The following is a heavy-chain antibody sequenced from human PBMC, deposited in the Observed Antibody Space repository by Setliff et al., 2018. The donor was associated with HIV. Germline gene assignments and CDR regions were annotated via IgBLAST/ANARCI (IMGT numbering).Heavy chain of an antibody. CDR2: IHYSGAT. D-gene: IGHD3-16*01. CDR1: GGSISSHY. J-gene: IGHJ4*02. CDR3: ARRTLITGYDY. V-gene: IGHV4-59*08. Sequence: ASETLSLTCTVSGGSISSHYWIWIRQPPGKGLEWIGYIHYSGATYYNPSLKSRLTISVDTSKNQFSLKLSSVTAADTAVYYCARRTLITGYDYWGQGTLVTVSS.